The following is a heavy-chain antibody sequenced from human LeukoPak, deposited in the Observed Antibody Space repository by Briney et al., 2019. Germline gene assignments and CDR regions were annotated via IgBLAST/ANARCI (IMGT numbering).Heavy chain of an antibody. CDR2: ISGSGGDT. CDR3: ARDLSMVRGPLDY. J-gene: IGHJ4*02. Sequence: PGGSLRLSCAASGFTFNSYAMSWVRQAPGQGLEWVSGISGSGGDTYYAGSVKGRFTISRDNSKNTLYLQVNSLRAEDTAVYYCARDLSMVRGPLDYWGQGTLVTVSS. D-gene: IGHD3-10*01. V-gene: IGHV3-23*01. CDR1: GFTFNSYA.